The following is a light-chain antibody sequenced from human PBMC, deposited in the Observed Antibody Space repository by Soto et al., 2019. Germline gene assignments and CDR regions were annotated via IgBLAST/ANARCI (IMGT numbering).Light chain of an antibody. V-gene: IGKV1-5*03. CDR3: QQYDTFTHT. CDR2: KAS. Sequence: DIQMTQSPSTLSASVGDTVTITCRASQNINNWLAWYQQKPGKAPKLLIYKASRLESGVPSKFSGSGSGTELTLTISGLQPDDFATYYRQQYDTFTHTFGQGTKLEIK. CDR1: QNINNW. J-gene: IGKJ2*01.